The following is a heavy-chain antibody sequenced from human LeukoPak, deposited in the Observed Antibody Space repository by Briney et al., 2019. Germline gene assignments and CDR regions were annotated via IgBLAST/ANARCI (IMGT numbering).Heavy chain of an antibody. CDR1: GFTFSSYS. J-gene: IGHJ6*03. D-gene: IGHD1-14*01. CDR3: ASKNQYSYYYMDV. CDR2: ISSSSSYI. Sequence: GGSLRLSCAASGFTFSSYSMNWVRQAPGKGLEWVSSISSSSSYIYYADSVKGRFTISRDNAKNSLYLQMNSLRAEDTAVYYCASKNQYSYYYMDVWGKGTTVTISS. V-gene: IGHV3-21*01.